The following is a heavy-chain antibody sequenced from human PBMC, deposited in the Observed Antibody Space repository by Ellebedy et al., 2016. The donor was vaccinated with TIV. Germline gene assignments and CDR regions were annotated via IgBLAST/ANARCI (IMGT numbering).Heavy chain of an antibody. V-gene: IGHV3-74*01. D-gene: IGHD2-15*01. J-gene: IGHJ4*02. CDR3: ARGVVGAGNGNEY. CDR1: GFILSNYW. CDR2: IHSDGSNT. Sequence: PGGSLRLSCAASGFILSNYWMHWVRQAPGKGLVWVSRIHSDGSNTSYVDSVKGRFTISRDSAKNTLYLQMNSLRAEDTAVYYCARGVVGAGNGNEYWGRGTLVTVSS.